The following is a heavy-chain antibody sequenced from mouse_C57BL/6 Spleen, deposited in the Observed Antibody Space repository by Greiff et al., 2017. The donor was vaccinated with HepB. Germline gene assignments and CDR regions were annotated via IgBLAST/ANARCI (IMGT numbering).Heavy chain of an antibody. J-gene: IGHJ3*01. V-gene: IGHV1-74*01. Sequence: QVQLKQPGAELVKPGASVKVSCKASGYTFTSYWMHWVKQRPGQGLEWIGRIHPSDSDTNYNQKFKGKATLTVDKSSSTAYMQLSSLTSEDSAVYYCAISNYYGSNPRFAYWGQGTLVTVSA. D-gene: IGHD1-1*01. CDR1: GYTFTSYW. CDR2: IHPSDSDT. CDR3: AISNYYGSNPRFAY.